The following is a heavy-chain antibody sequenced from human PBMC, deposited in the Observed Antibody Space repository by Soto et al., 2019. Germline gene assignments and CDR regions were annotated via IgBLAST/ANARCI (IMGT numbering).Heavy chain of an antibody. CDR3: ARGGELAGWMPFDS. CDR2: IIPLFGTT. CDR1: GGTFNTYG. Sequence: QVHLVQSGAEVKKPGSSVKVSCRASGGTFNTYGFNWVRQAPGQVLEWMGGIIPLFGTTTYAQNFQGRVTITADPSTTPAYMEMSGLTSEDTAVYFCARGGELAGWMPFDSWGQGTLVTVSS. D-gene: IGHD6-19*01. V-gene: IGHV1-69*01. J-gene: IGHJ4*02.